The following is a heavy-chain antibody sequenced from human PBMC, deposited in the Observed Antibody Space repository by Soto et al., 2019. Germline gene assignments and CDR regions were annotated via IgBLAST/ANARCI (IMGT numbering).Heavy chain of an antibody. Sequence: QVQLVESGGGVVQPGRSLRLSCAASGFTFSSYGMHWVRQAPGKGLEWVAVISYDGSNKYYADSVKGRFTISRDNSKNTLYLQMNSLRAEDTAVYYCAQSFMAMDWYFDLWGRGTLVTVSS. V-gene: IGHV3-30*18. J-gene: IGHJ2*01. CDR3: AQSFMAMDWYFDL. CDR1: GFTFSSYG. CDR2: ISYDGSNK. D-gene: IGHD2-8*01.